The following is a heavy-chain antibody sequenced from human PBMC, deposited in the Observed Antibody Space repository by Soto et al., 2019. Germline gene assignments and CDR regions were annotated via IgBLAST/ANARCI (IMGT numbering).Heavy chain of an antibody. CDR1: GFTFSSYG. V-gene: IGHV3-33*01. CDR2: IWYDGSNK. CDR3: ARDSVIDLPGIAAYPAEPPPPGVFYYYMDV. J-gene: IGHJ6*03. D-gene: IGHD6-13*01. Sequence: PGGSLRLSCAASGFTFSSYGMHWVRQAPGKGLEWVAVIWYDGSNKYYADSVKGRFTISRDNSKNTLYLQMNSLRAEDTAVYYCARDSVIDLPGIAAYPAEPPPPGVFYYYMDVWGKGTTVTVSS.